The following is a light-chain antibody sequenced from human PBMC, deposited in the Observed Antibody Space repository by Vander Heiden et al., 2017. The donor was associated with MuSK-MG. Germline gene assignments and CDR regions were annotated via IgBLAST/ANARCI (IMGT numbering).Light chain of an antibody. CDR2: AAS. V-gene: IGKV1-8*01. J-gene: IGKJ2*01. CDR3: QQYYSYPYT. CDR1: QGISSY. Sequence: AIRMTQSPSSFSASTGDRVSITCRASQGISSYVAWYQQKPGKAPKLLIYAASTVQSGVPSRFSGSGSGTDFTLTISCLQSEDFATYYCQQYYSYPYTFGQGTKLEIK.